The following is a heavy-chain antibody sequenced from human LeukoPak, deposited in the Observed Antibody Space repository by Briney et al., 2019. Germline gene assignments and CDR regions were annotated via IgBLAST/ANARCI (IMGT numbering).Heavy chain of an antibody. CDR3: SPPRGDSSGYYYVY. CDR1: GFTFNNYA. CDR2: ITGSGDGT. J-gene: IGHJ4*02. V-gene: IGHV3-23*01. D-gene: IGHD3-22*01. Sequence: GGSLRLSCAASGFTFNNYAMTWVRLVPGKGLEWVSSITGSGDGTYYADSVKGRFTISRDTSRSTLYLQMNSLRDEDTATYYCSPPRGDSSGYYYVYWGQGTLVTVSS.